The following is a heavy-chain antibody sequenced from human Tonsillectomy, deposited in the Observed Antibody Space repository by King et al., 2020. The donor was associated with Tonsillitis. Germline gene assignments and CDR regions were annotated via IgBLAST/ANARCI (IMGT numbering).Heavy chain of an antibody. CDR2: INSDGSST. D-gene: IGHD3-22*01. V-gene: IGHV3-74*01. Sequence: DVQLVESGGGLVQPGGSLRLSCAASGVTFSTYWMHWVRQAPGKGRVLVLRINSDGSSTTYADPVKGRFTISRDNAKNTLWLQMNSLRAEDTAVYYCARDSRNYYDISGYGLWGQGTLVTVSS. J-gene: IGHJ4*02. CDR1: GVTFSTYW. CDR3: ARDSRNYYDISGYGL.